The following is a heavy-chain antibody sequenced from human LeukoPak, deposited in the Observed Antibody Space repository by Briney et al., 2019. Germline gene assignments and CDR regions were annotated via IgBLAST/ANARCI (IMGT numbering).Heavy chain of an antibody. CDR2: ISTYNGKT. J-gene: IGHJ1*01. Sequence: ASVKVFCKASGYTFTCYGISWMRQAPGQGLEWMGWISTYNGKTNYVQKLQGRVTMTTDTSTSTAYMELRSPRSDDTGVYYCARGGSGQPIANWGQGTLVSVSS. CDR1: GYTFTCYG. D-gene: IGHD1-14*01. CDR3: ARGGSGQPIAN. V-gene: IGHV1-18*01.